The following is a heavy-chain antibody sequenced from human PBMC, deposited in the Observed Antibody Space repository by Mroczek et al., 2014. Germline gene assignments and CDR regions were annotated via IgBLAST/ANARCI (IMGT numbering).Heavy chain of an antibody. V-gene: IGHV4-39*01. J-gene: IGHJ6*02. CDR3: VARRTMIRGVERDGLDV. Sequence: QVQLQESGPRLVKPSETLSLTCPVSGDSVSSSAYFWVWIRQPPREGTGVDCDHFYTAHTYYSPSLKSRVTIGVDPSKNQFSLEVTSVSAADTGFYYCVARRTMIRGVERDGLDVVGPRDHGQRLL. D-gene: IGHD3-10*01. CDR1: GDSVSSSAYF. CDR2: FYTAHT.